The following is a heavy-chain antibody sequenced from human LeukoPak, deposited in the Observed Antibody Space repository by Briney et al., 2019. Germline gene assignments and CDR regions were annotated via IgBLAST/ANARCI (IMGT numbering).Heavy chain of an antibody. J-gene: IGHJ4*02. V-gene: IGHV3-23*01. Sequence: PGGSLRLSCAASGFTFSSYAMSWVRQAPGNGLGWVSAISGSGGSTYYADSVKGRFTISRDNSKNTLYLQMNSLRAEDTAVYYCAKTYTAMVYFDYWGQGTLVTVSS. CDR1: GFTFSSYA. CDR2: ISGSGGST. D-gene: IGHD5-18*01. CDR3: AKTYTAMVYFDY.